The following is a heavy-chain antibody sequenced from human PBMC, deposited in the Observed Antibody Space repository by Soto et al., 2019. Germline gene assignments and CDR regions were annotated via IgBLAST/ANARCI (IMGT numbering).Heavy chain of an antibody. V-gene: IGHV5-51*01. D-gene: IGHD2-2*01. CDR3: ARHYCSSTSCYPVYYYYYGMDV. Sequence: PVESLKISCKGSGYIFTSYWIGWVRQMPGKVLEWMGIIYPGDSDTRYSPSFQGQVTISADKSISTAYLQWSSLKASDTAMYYCARHYCSSTSCYPVYYYYYGMDVWGQGTTVTVSS. CDR1: GYIFTSYW. CDR2: IYPGDSDT. J-gene: IGHJ6*02.